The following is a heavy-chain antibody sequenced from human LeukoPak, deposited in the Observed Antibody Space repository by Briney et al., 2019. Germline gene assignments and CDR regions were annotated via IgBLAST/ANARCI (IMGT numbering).Heavy chain of an antibody. CDR2: IRYDGSNK. V-gene: IGHV3-30*02. CDR3: AKIAAEGQVNWFDP. CDR1: GFTFSSYG. J-gene: IGHJ5*02. D-gene: IGHD6-13*01. Sequence: SGGSLRLSCAASGFTFSSYGMHWVRQAPGKGLEWVAFIRYDGSNKYYADSVKGRFTISRDNSKNTLYLQMNSLRAEDTAVYYCAKIAAEGQVNWFDPWGQGTLVTVSS.